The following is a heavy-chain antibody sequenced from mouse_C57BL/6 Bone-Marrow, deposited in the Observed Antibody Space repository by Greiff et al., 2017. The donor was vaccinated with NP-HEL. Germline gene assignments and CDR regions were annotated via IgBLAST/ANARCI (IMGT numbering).Heavy chain of an antibody. V-gene: IGHV1-74*01. CDR1: GYTFTSYW. CDR2: IHPSDSDT. D-gene: IGHD1-1*01. CDR3: ALITTPQGFDY. J-gene: IGHJ2*01. Sequence: QVQLKQPGAELVKPGASVKVSCKASGYTFTSYWMHWVKQRPGQGLEWIGRIHPSDSDTNYNQKFKGKATLTVDKSSSTAYMQLSSLTSEDSAVYYCALITTPQGFDYWGQGTTLTVSS.